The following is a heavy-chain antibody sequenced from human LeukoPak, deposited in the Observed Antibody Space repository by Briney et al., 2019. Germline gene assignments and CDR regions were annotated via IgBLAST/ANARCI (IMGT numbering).Heavy chain of an antibody. CDR2: INHSGST. V-gene: IGHV4-34*01. CDR1: GGSFSGYY. D-gene: IGHD3-3*01. Sequence: SETLSLTCAVYGGSFSGYYWSWIRQPPGKGLEWIGEINHSGSTNYNPSLKSRVTISVDTSKNQSSLKLSSVTAADTAVYYCARAVVWSGFYYYYNMDVWGKGTTVTVSS. CDR3: ARAVVWSGFYYYYNMDV. J-gene: IGHJ6*03.